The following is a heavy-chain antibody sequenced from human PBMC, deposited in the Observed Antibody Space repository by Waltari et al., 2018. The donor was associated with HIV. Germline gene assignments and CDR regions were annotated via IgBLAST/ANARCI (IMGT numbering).Heavy chain of an antibody. V-gene: IGHV3-48*03. Sequence: EVQLVESGGGLVQPGGSLRLSCAASGFTFSRSEMNWVRQAPGKGLDWVSYISSSCSTIYYAGSVKGRFTISRDNANNSLYLQMNSLRAEDTAVYYCASRFGYFDYWGQGTLVTVSS. D-gene: IGHD3-10*01. J-gene: IGHJ4*02. CDR2: ISSSCSTI. CDR1: GFTFSRSE. CDR3: ASRFGYFDY.